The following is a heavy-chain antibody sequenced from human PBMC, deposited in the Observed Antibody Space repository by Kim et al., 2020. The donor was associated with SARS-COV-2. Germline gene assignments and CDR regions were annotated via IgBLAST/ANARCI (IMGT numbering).Heavy chain of an antibody. Sequence: SVKGRFTISRDNSKNTLYLQMSSLRAEDTALYYCAKYYYDSGSYYYGMDVWGQGTTVTVSS. J-gene: IGHJ6*02. D-gene: IGHD3-10*01. V-gene: IGHV3-23*01. CDR3: AKYYYDSGSYYYGMDV.